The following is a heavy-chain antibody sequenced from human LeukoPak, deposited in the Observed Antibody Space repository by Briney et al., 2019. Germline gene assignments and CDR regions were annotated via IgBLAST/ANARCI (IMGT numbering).Heavy chain of an antibody. CDR1: GYTFTSYF. CDR2: ISAYNGNT. D-gene: IGHD4-17*01. CDR3: ARPTVTRSGFDY. Sequence: GASVKVSCKASGYTFTSYFMHWMRQAPGQGLEWMGWISAYNGNTNYAQKLQGRVTMTTDTSTSTAYMELRSLRSDDTAVYYCARPTVTRSGFDYWGQGTLVTVSS. V-gene: IGHV1-18*04. J-gene: IGHJ4*02.